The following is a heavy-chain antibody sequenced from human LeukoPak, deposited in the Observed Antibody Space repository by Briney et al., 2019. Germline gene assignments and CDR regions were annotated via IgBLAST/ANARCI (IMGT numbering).Heavy chain of an antibody. V-gene: IGHV4-39*01. CDR3: ARLEQWLAS. D-gene: IGHD6-19*01. Sequence: SETLSLTCTVSGGSISRSSNYWGWIRQPPGKGLEWIGSIYYSGSTYYNPSLKSRVTISVDTSKNQFSLKLSSVTAADTAVYYCARLEQWLASWGQGTLVTVSS. CDR2: IYYSGST. CDR1: GGSISRSSNY. J-gene: IGHJ5*02.